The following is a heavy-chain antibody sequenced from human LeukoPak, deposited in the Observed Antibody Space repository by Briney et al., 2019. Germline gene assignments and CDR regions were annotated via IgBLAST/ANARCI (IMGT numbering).Heavy chain of an antibody. CDR2: IYETGNT. CDR1: GGSLSSSSYY. CDR3: ASRKLGNDY. V-gene: IGHV4-39*07. D-gene: IGHD7-27*01. Sequence: SETLSLTCSVSGGSLSSSSYYWGWIRRPPGTGLEWIGNIYETGNTNYNPSLKSRVASSVDTSKNQFSLKLSSVTAADTAVYFCASRKLGNDYWGQGPLLTV. J-gene: IGHJ4*02.